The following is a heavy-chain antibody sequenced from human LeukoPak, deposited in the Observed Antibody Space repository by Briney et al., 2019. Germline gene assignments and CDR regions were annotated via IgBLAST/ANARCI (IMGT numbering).Heavy chain of an antibody. CDR3: ATVLYVWGSYRSNWFDP. J-gene: IGHJ5*02. Sequence: ASVTVSCKVSGYTLTELSMHWVRQAPGKGLEWMGGFNPEDGETIYAQKFQGRVTMTEDTSTDTAYMELSSLRSEDTAVYYCATVLYVWGSYRSNWFDPWGQGTLVTVSS. CDR1: GYTLTELS. D-gene: IGHD3-16*02. CDR2: FNPEDGET. V-gene: IGHV1-24*01.